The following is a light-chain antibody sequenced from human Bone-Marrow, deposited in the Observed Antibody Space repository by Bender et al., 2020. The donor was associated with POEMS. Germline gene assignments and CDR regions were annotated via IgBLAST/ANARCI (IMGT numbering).Light chain of an antibody. V-gene: IGLV2-8*01. CDR3: CSYAGSSTFV. Sequence: QSALTQPPSASGSPGQSVTISCTGTSSDIGRYNYVSWYQQHPDKAPRLLIHEVTKRPSGAPDRFSGSKSGNTASLTISGLRAEDEGDYYCCSYAGSSTFVFGTGTKVSVL. CDR2: EVT. CDR1: SSDIGRYNY. J-gene: IGLJ1*01.